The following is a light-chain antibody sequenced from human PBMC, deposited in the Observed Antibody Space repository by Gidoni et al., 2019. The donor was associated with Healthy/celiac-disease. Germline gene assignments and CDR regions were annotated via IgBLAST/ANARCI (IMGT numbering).Light chain of an antibody. J-gene: IGLJ3*02. CDR3: QVWDSSSDQEV. CDR1: NIGSKS. V-gene: IGLV3-21*04. CDR2: YDS. Sequence: SYVLTQQPSVSVAPGKTARITCGGNNIGSKSVHWYQQKPGQAPVLVIYYDSDRPSGIPERFSGSNSGNTATLTISRVEAGDEADYYCQVWDSSSDQEVFGGGTKLTVL.